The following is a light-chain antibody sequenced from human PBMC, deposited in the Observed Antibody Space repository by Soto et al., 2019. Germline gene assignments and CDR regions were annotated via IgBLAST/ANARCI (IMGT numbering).Light chain of an antibody. Sequence: EIVMTQSPATLSVSPGERATLSCRASQSVSSNLPWYQQKPGQAPTLLIYGASTRATGIPARFSGSGSGTEFTLTISRLQSEDFAVYYCHQYNNWPPYTFGQGTKLEIK. J-gene: IGKJ2*01. CDR3: HQYNNWPPYT. V-gene: IGKV3-15*01. CDR1: QSVSSN. CDR2: GAS.